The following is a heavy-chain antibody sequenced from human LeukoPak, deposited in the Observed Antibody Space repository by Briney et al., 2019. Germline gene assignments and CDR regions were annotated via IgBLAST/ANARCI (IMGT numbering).Heavy chain of an antibody. CDR1: GGSISSYY. V-gene: IGHV4-59*01. CDR3: ARYYYDSSGYYGYYYYYMDV. CDR2: IYYSGST. Sequence: KPSETLSLTCTVSGGSISSYYWSRIRQPPGKGLEWIGYIYYSGSTNYNPSLKSRVTISVDTSKNQFSLKLSSVTAADTAVYYCARYYYDSSGYYGYYYYYMDVWGKGTTVTVSS. J-gene: IGHJ6*03. D-gene: IGHD3-22*01.